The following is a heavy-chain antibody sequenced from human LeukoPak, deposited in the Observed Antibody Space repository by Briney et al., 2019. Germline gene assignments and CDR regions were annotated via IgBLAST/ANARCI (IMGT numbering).Heavy chain of an antibody. CDR2: IRYDGSNK. CDR1: GFTFSSYG. V-gene: IGHV3-30*02. D-gene: IGHD2-15*01. J-gene: IGHJ3*02. CDR3: AKVTRVVAGAFDI. Sequence: PGGSLRLSCAASGFTFSSYGMHWVRQAPGKGLEWVAFIRYDGSNKYYADSVKGRFTLSRDNSENTLYLQLNSLRAEDSGIYYCAKVTRVVAGAFDIWGQGTMVTVSS.